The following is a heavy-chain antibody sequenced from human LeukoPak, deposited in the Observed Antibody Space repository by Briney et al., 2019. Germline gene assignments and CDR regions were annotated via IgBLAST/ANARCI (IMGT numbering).Heavy chain of an antibody. D-gene: IGHD2-21*01. V-gene: IGHV3-43*01. J-gene: IGHJ4*02. Sequence: GGSLRLSCATPGFTFDHHSMHWVRQPPGKGLEWVSLTTWDSSRTHYSGSVEGRFTISRDNSKSSLYLQMDSLRTEDTALYYCAKNNAGGDYYHRWGQGTLVTVS. CDR3: AKNNAGGDYYHR. CDR1: GFTFDHHS. CDR2: TTWDSSRT.